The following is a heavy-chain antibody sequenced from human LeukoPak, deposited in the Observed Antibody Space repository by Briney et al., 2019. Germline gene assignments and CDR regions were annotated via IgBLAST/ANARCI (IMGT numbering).Heavy chain of an antibody. CDR1: GGSISGYY. V-gene: IGHV4-34*01. D-gene: IGHD3-10*01. Sequence: SETLSLTCTVSGGSISGYYWSWIRQPPGKGLEWIGEINHSGSTNYNPSLKSRVTISVDTSKNQFSLKLSSVTAADTAVYYCARRNPYYYGSGSLGYWGQGTLVTVSS. CDR3: ARRNPYYYGSGSLGY. CDR2: INHSGST. J-gene: IGHJ4*02.